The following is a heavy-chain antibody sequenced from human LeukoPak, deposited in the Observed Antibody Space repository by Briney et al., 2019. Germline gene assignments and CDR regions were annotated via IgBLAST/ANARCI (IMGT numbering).Heavy chain of an antibody. Sequence: GGSLRLSCAASGFTFDDYAMHWVRQAPGKGLEWVSGISWNSGSIGYADSVKGRFTISRDNAKNSLYLQMNSLRAEDTALYYCAKDNIDGIAVAGMSSYGMDVWGQGTTVTVSS. J-gene: IGHJ6*02. CDR1: GFTFDDYA. CDR3: AKDNIDGIAVAGMSSYGMDV. V-gene: IGHV3-9*01. CDR2: ISWNSGSI. D-gene: IGHD6-19*01.